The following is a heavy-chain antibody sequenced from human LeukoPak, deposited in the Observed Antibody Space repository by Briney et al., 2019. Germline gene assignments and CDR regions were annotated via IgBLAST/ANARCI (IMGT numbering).Heavy chain of an antibody. V-gene: IGHV3-33*01. CDR3: ARDVGGYTYN. Sequence: PGGSLRLSCAASGFIFSSYGMHWVRQAPGKGLEWVAVIWYDGSNKYYADSVKGRFTISRDNSKSTLYLQMNSLRAEDTAIYYCARDVGGYTYNWGQGILVTVSS. CDR1: GFIFSSYG. D-gene: IGHD5-18*01. J-gene: IGHJ4*02. CDR2: IWYDGSNK.